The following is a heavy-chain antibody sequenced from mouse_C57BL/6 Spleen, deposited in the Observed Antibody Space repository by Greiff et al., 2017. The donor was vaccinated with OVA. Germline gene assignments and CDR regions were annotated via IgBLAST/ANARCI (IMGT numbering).Heavy chain of an antibody. CDR3: AREGLFPLFAY. CDR2: IYPGSGNT. J-gene: IGHJ3*01. V-gene: IGHV1-76*01. Sequence: QVQLQQSGAELVRPGASVKLSCKASGYTFTDYYINWVKQRPGQGLEWIARIYPGSGNTYYNEKFKGKATLTAEKSSSTAYMQLSSLTSEDSAVYFCAREGLFPLFAYWGQGTLVTVSA. CDR1: GYTFTDYY. D-gene: IGHD3-3*01.